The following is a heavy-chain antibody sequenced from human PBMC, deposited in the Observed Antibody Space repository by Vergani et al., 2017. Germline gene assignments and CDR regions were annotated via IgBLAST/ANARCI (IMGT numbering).Heavy chain of an antibody. CDR3: ARGGPGYQLATQYFQH. J-gene: IGHJ1*01. V-gene: IGHV3-21*01. D-gene: IGHD2-2*01. CDR1: GFTFGSYS. Sequence: EVQLVESGGGLVKPGGSLRLSCVASGFTFGSYSMNWVRQAPGKGLEWVSFISSSSSYRYYADSVKGRFTISRDNGEYSLLLQMNSLRPEDTAVYYCARGGPGYQLATQYFQHWGQGTLVTVSS. CDR2: ISSSSSYR.